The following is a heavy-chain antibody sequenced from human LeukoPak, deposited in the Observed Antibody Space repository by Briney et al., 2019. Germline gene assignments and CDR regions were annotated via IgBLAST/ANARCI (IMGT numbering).Heavy chain of an antibody. CDR1: GGTFSSYA. D-gene: IGHD3-9*01. CDR2: ISAYNGNT. J-gene: IGHJ5*02. CDR3: ARDYYDILTGYSRWWFDP. Sequence: SVKVSCKASGGTFSSYAISWVRQAPGQGLEWMGWISAYNGNTNYAQKLQGRVTITADESTSTAYMELSSLRSEDTAVYYCARDYYDILTGYSRWWFDPWGQGTLVTVSS. V-gene: IGHV1-69*13.